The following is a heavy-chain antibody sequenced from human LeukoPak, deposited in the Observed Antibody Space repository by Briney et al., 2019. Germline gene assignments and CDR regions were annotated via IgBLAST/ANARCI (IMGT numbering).Heavy chain of an antibody. CDR2: IRSKAYGGTT. CDR3: TRDHVRDGYKVYGMDV. CDR1: GFTFGDYA. Sequence: GGSLRLSCTASGFTFGDYAMSWVRQAPGKGLEWVGFIRSKAYGGTTEYAASVKGRFTISRDDSKSIAYLQMNSLKTEDTAVYYCTRDHVRDGYKVYGMDVWGQGTTVTVS. V-gene: IGHV3-49*04. D-gene: IGHD5-24*01. J-gene: IGHJ6*02.